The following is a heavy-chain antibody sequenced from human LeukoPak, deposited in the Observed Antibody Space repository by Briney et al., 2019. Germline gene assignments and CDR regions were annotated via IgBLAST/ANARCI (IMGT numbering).Heavy chain of an antibody. V-gene: IGHV4-34*01. CDR3: ARGGGRAGYYMDV. CDR1: VGSFSDYY. J-gene: IGHJ6*03. Sequence: SETLSLTCAVYVGSFSDYYWTWVRQPPGKGLEWIGEVNHSGSTNYDPSLKSRVTISVDTSKNQFSLKVSSVTAADTGVYYCARGGGRAGYYMDVWGKGTTVTVS. D-gene: IGHD4-23*01. CDR2: VNHSGST.